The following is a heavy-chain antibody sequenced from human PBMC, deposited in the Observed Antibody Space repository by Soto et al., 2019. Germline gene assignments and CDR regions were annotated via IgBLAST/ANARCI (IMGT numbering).Heavy chain of an antibody. CDR2: INAGNGNT. J-gene: IGHJ4*02. CDR3: ARDSSLSYYGSGSYYFDY. Sequence: GASVKVSCKASGYTFTSYAMHWVRQAPGQRLEWMGWINAGNGNTKYSQKFQGRVTITRDTSASTAYMELSSLRSEDTAVYYCARDSSLSYYGSGSYYFDYWGQGTLVTSPQ. V-gene: IGHV1-3*01. CDR1: GYTFTSYA. D-gene: IGHD3-10*01.